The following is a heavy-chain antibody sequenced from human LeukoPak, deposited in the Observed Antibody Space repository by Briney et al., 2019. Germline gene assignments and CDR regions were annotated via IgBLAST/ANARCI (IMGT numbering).Heavy chain of an antibody. CDR1: GFTFSRSA. J-gene: IGHJ4*02. Sequence: PGGSLRLSCAASGFTFSRSAMNWVRQGPGTGVEFVASIIYSGGATYYADSVKGRFPISRDNSKNTLYLQMNSLRAEDTSLYCCAKDGLYYDGSEHVYYFDSWGQGTLVTVSS. CDR3: AKDGLYYDGSEHVYYFDS. D-gene: IGHD3-22*01. CDR2: IIYSGGAT. V-gene: IGHV3-23*01.